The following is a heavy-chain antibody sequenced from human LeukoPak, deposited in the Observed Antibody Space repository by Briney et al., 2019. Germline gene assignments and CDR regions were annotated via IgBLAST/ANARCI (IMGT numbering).Heavy chain of an antibody. V-gene: IGHV3-23*01. CDR2: ISGSGGST. Sequence: PGGSLRLSCAASGFTFSSYAMSWVRQAPGKGLEWVSAISGSGGSTYYADSVKGRFTISRDNSKNTLYLQMNSLRAEDTAVYYCVKPYYYYDSSGYHHPFDYWGQGTLVTVSS. J-gene: IGHJ4*02. CDR1: GFTFSSYA. CDR3: VKPYYYYDSSGYHHPFDY. D-gene: IGHD3-22*01.